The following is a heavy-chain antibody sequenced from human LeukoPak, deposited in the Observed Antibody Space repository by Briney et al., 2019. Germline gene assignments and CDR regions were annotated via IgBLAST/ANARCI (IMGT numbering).Heavy chain of an antibody. CDR2: IIPIFGTA. Sequence: ASVKVSCKASGGTFSSYAISWVRQAPGQGLEWMGGIIPIFGTANYAQKFQGRVTITADGSTSTAYMELSSLRSEDTAVYYCARLTYDILTGPFDYWGQGTLATVSS. CDR1: GGTFSSYA. CDR3: ARLTYDILTGPFDY. D-gene: IGHD3-9*01. V-gene: IGHV1-69*13. J-gene: IGHJ4*02.